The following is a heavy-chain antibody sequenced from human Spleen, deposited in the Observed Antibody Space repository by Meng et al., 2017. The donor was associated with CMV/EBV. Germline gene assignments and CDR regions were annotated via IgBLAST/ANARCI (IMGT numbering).Heavy chain of an antibody. CDR1: GASISSGDYY. CDR2: IYYSGST. J-gene: IGHJ4*02. D-gene: IGHD3-3*01. Sequence: VSGASISSGDYYWSWVRQPPGKGLEWIGYIYYSGSTYYNPSLKSRVAISVDTSKNQFSLKLNSVTAADTAVYFCARVSLEWLFSFDYWGQGTLVTVSS. V-gene: IGHV4-30-4*01. CDR3: ARVSLEWLFSFDY.